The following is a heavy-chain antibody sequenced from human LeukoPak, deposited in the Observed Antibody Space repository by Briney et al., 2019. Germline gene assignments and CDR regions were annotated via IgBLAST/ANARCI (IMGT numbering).Heavy chain of an antibody. Sequence: ASVKVSCKASGYTFTDYYMHWVRQAPGQGLEWMGRINPYSGGTNYAQKFQGRDTMTRDTSISTAYMELSRLKSDDTAVYYCARDYSSGWYVYWGQGTLVTVSS. CDR3: ARDYSSGWYVY. J-gene: IGHJ4*02. D-gene: IGHD6-19*01. CDR2: INPYSGGT. V-gene: IGHV1-2*06. CDR1: GYTFTDYY.